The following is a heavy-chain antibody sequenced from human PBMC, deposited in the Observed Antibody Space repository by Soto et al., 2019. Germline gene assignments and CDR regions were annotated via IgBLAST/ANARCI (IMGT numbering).Heavy chain of an antibody. D-gene: IGHD6-19*01. CDR1: GFTFSSYA. CDR2: ISYDGSNK. CDR3: ARDSRWLVDHFDY. J-gene: IGHJ4*02. V-gene: IGHV3-30-3*01. Sequence: GGSLRLSCAASGFTFSSYAMHWVRQAPGKGLEWVAVISYDGSNKYYADSVKGRFTISRDNSKNTLYLQMNSLRAEDTAVYYCARDSRWLVDHFDYWGQGTLVTVSS.